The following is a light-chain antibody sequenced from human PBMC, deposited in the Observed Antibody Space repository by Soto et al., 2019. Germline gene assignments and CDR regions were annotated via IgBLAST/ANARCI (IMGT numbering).Light chain of an antibody. CDR2: EVD. Sequence: QSVLTQPASVSGSPGQSITISCTGTRDDVGGYDYVSWFQQHPGKAPKLIIYEVDYRPSGISNRFSGSKSGNTASLTISGLQAEDEADYFCSSYRRISRDVLFGGGTKLTVL. CDR1: RDDVGGYDY. J-gene: IGLJ2*01. V-gene: IGLV2-14*01. CDR3: SSYRRISRDVL.